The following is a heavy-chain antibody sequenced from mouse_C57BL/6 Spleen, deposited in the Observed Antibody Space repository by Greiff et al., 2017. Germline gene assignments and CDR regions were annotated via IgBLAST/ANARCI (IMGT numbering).Heavy chain of an antibody. V-gene: IGHV1-72*01. Sequence: QVQLKQPGAELVKPGASVKLSCKASGYTFTSYWMHWVKQRPGRGLEWIGRIDPNSGGTKYNEKFKSKATLTVDKPSSTAYMQLSSLTSEDSAVYYCARDHYGSSFWFAYWGQGTLVTVSA. CDR2: IDPNSGGT. J-gene: IGHJ3*01. CDR3: ARDHYGSSFWFAY. D-gene: IGHD1-1*01. CDR1: GYTFTSYW.